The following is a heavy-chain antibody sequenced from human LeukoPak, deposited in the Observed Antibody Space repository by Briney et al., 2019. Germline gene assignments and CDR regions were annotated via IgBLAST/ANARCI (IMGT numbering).Heavy chain of an antibody. CDR1: GASISSGGNF. D-gene: IGHD1-26*01. CDR2: IYTSGST. CDR3: ARDGIEAIDS. J-gene: IGHJ4*02. V-gene: IGHV4-61*02. Sequence: SQTLSLTCTVSGASISSGGNFWTWIRQPAGKGLEWIGRIYTSGSTNYNPSLKSRVTISADTSKKQFYLKLNSVTAADTGVYYCARDGIEAIDSWGQGTLVIVSS.